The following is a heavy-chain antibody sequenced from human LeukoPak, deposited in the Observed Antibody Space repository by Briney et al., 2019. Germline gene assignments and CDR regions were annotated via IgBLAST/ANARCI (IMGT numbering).Heavy chain of an antibody. D-gene: IGHD3-22*01. CDR3: TMIGGMVYFQH. J-gene: IGHJ1*01. V-gene: IGHV1-18*01. Sequence: GASVKVSCKASGYTFSNYGISWVRQAPGQGLEWMGWISSYNDNTNYAQKLQGRVTMTTDTSTSTAYMELRSLRSDDTAVYYCTMIGGMVYFQHWGQGTLVTVSS. CDR2: ISSYNDNT. CDR1: GYTFSNYG.